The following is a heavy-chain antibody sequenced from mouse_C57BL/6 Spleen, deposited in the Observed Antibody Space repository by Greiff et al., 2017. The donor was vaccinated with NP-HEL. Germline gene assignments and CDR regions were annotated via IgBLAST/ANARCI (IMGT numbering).Heavy chain of an antibody. CDR1: GYTFPSYW. J-gene: IGHJ4*01. Sequence: QVQLQQPGAELVMPGASVKLSCKASGYTFPSYWMHWVKQRPGQGLEWIGEIDPSDSYTNYNQKFKGKSTLTVDKSSSTAYMQLSSLTSEDSAVYYCASTTVVATRAMDYWGQGTSVTVSS. CDR3: ASTTVVATRAMDY. CDR2: IDPSDSYT. V-gene: IGHV1-69*01. D-gene: IGHD1-1*01.